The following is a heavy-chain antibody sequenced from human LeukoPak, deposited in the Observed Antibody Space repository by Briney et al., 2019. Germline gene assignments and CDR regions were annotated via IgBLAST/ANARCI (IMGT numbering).Heavy chain of an antibody. CDR2: ISYDGSNK. J-gene: IGHJ4*02. CDR3: ARVRTKYCGGDCYSCDY. CDR1: GFTFSSYA. D-gene: IGHD2-21*02. Sequence: GRSLRLSCAASGFTFSSYAMHWVRQAPGKGLEWVAVISYDGSNKYYADSVKGRFTISRDNSKNTLYLQMNSLRAEDTAVYYCARVRTKYCGGDCYSCDYWGQGTLVTVSS. V-gene: IGHV3-30-3*01.